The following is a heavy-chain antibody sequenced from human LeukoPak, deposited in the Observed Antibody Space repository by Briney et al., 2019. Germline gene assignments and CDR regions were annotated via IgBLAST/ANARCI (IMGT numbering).Heavy chain of an antibody. J-gene: IGHJ4*02. V-gene: IGHV3-7*01. Sequence: QPGRSLRLSCAASGFTFSSYAMHWVRQAPGKGLEWVASIKHDGSEKYYVDSVRGRFTISRDNTKNLLYLQMSSLRAEDTAVYYCATDRGWRTSGYYLYYFEYWGQGTLVTFSS. CDR3: ATDRGWRTSGYYLYYFEY. D-gene: IGHD3-3*01. CDR2: IKHDGSEK. CDR1: GFTFSSYA.